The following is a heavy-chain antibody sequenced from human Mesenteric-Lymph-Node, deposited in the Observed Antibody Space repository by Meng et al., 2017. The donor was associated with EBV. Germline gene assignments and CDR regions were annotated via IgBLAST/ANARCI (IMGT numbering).Heavy chain of an antibody. D-gene: IGHD3-22*01. Sequence: QWHLQEAGPGLVKPSGTRSLTCAVSGASIRGPNWWSWVRQPPGKGLEWIGEVYHSRRTNYNPSLKSRVSMSVDTSKNHFSLKLTSVTAADTAMYYCAEVLNGYYYFDYWGQGTLVTVAS. V-gene: IGHV4-4*02. CDR2: VYHSRRT. CDR3: AEVLNGYYYFDY. CDR1: GASIRGPNW. J-gene: IGHJ4*02.